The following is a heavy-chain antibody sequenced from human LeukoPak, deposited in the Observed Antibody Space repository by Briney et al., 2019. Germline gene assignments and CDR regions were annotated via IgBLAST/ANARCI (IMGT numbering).Heavy chain of an antibody. CDR1: GFTFNSYY. J-gene: IGHJ4*02. Sequence: PGGSLRLSCAASGFTFNSYYMSWVRQAPGKGLEWVSGIYSGGNTYYADSVKGRFTISRDNSKNTLYLQMNSLRVEDTAVYYCARGGDYFDYWGQGTLVTVSS. CDR2: IYSGGNT. V-gene: IGHV3-53*01. D-gene: IGHD1-26*01. CDR3: ARGGDYFDY.